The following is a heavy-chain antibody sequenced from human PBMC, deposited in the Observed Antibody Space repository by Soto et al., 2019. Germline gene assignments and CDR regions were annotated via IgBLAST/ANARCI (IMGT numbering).Heavy chain of an antibody. V-gene: IGHV3-23*01. CDR2: ISGSGGST. D-gene: IGHD3-10*01. CDR3: AKPDFYYGSGSYYTDFDY. CDR1: GFTFSSYA. J-gene: IGHJ4*02. Sequence: GSLRLSCAASGFTFSSYAMSWVRQAPGKGLEWVSAISGSGGSTYYADSVKGRFTISRDNSKNTLYLQMNSLRAEDTAVYYCAKPDFYYGSGSYYTDFDYWGQGTLVTVSS.